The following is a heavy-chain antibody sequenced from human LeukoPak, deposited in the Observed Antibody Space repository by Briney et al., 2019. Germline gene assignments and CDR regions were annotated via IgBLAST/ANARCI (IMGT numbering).Heavy chain of an antibody. CDR3: AREVLSSTVEFYYYYHMDV. CDR2: FDPEDGET. CDR1: GYTLTELS. Sequence: GASVKVSCKVSGYTLTELSMHWVRQAPGKGLEWMGGFDPEDGETIYAQKFQGRVTMTEDTSTDTAYMELSSLRSEDTAVYYCAREVLSSTVEFYYYYHMDVWGQGTTVTVSS. D-gene: IGHD4-23*01. J-gene: IGHJ6*02. V-gene: IGHV1-24*01.